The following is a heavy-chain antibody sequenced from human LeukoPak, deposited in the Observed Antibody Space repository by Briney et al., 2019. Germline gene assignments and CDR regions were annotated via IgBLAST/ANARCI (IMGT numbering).Heavy chain of an antibody. J-gene: IGHJ4*02. CDR2: IKSKTDGGTK. Sequence: PGGSLRLSCVASGFTFSNAWMTWVRQAPGKGLEWVGRIKSKTDGGTKDYAAPVTGRFTVSRDDSKNALYLQMNSLKTEDTAVYYCTTELGIGADFDFWGQGTLVTVSS. CDR3: TTELGIGADFDF. D-gene: IGHD3-9*01. CDR1: GFTFSNAW. V-gene: IGHV3-15*01.